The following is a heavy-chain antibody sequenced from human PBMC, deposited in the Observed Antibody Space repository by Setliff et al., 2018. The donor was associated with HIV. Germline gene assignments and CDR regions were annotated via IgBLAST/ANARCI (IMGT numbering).Heavy chain of an antibody. CDR3: ARGGSYRFWSGYRYYYYYMDL. D-gene: IGHD3-3*01. Sequence: SETLSLTCTVSGGSISSYYWSWIRQPPGKGLEWIGYIYYSGSTNYNPSLKSRVTISADTSKNQFSLKLSSVTAADTAVYYCARGGSYRFWSGYRYYYYYMDLWGKGTTVTVSS. CDR2: IYYSGST. V-gene: IGHV4-59*01. CDR1: GGSISSYY. J-gene: IGHJ6*03.